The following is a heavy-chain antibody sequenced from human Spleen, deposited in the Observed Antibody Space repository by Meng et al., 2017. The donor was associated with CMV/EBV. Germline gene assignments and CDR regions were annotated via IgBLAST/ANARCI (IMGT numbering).Heavy chain of an antibody. D-gene: IGHD1-26*01. CDR1: GFTFSSHW. V-gene: IGHV3-30*03. J-gene: IGHJ4*02. Sequence: GESLKISCAASGFTFSSHWMTWVRQAPGKGLEWVAVISYDGSNKYYADSVKGRFTISRDNSKNTLYLQMNSLRAEDTAVYYCARDSLVGATRGVFDYWGQGTLVTVSS. CDR3: ARDSLVGATRGVFDY. CDR2: ISYDGSNK.